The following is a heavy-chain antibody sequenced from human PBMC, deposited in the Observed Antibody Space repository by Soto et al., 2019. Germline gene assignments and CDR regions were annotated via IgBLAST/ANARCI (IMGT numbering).Heavy chain of an antibody. CDR1: GGTFSSYA. V-gene: IGHV1-69*12. J-gene: IGHJ6*04. CDR3: ARDGMQDHDYAGMHA. D-gene: IGHD4-17*01. Sequence: QVQLVQSGAEVKKPGSSVKVSCKASGGTFSSYAISWVRQAPGQGLEWMGGIIPIFGTANYAQKFQGRVTIAAAESTHTAHMELSSLRSEDTAVYYGARDGMQDHDYAGMHAWGEGTTVTVSS. CDR2: IIPIFGTA.